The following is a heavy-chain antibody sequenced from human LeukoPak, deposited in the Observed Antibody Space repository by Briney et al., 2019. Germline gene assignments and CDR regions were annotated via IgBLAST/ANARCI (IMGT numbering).Heavy chain of an antibody. CDR1: GFTFSSYG. CDR2: ISYDGSNK. CDR3: AKGFLEWLWDSMDV. D-gene: IGHD3-3*01. Sequence: GGSLRLSCAASGFTFSSYGMHWVRQAPGKGLEWVAVISYDGSNKYYADSVKGRFTISRDNSKNTLYRQMNSLRAEDKAVYYCAKGFLEWLWDSMDVWGQGTTVTVSS. V-gene: IGHV3-30*18. J-gene: IGHJ6*02.